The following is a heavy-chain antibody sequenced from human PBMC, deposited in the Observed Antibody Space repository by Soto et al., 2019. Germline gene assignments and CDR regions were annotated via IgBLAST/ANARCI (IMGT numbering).Heavy chain of an antibody. CDR2: INPASGST. CDR1: GYTFTQYY. Sequence: QVQLVQSGAEVKKPGASVKLSCRTSGYTFTQYYIHWVRQAPGQGLEWLAIINPASGSTNYAQDFQGRVTLTMDTSTTTVYMELSGLRAEDTAIFYCARDFAAGDYWGQGTLVTVSS. J-gene: IGHJ4*02. D-gene: IGHD6-13*01. V-gene: IGHV1-46*01. CDR3: ARDFAAGDY.